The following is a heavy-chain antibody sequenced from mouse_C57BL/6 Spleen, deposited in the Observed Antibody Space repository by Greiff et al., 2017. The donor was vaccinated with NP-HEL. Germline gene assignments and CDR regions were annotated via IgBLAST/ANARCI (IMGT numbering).Heavy chain of an antibody. CDR1: GYTFTSYW. V-gene: IGHV1-52*01. D-gene: IGHD1-1*01. CDR2: IDPSDSET. Sequence: VQLQQPGAELVRPGSSVKLSCKASGYTFTSYWMHWVKQRPIQGLEWIGNIDPSDSETHYNQKFKDKATLTVDKSSSTAYMQLSSLTSEDSAVYYCARSRGYYGSGGYFDVWGTGTTVTVSS. CDR3: ARSRGYYGSGGYFDV. J-gene: IGHJ1*03.